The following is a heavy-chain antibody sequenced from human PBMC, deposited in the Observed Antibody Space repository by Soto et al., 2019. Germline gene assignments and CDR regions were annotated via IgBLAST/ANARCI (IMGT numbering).Heavy chain of an antibody. CDR1: GSSFPKYP. J-gene: IGHJ4*02. CDR2: ISHDGVTK. Sequence: PGGSLSLSCAASGSSFPKYPMHWVRQTPDKGLEWVAVISHDGVTKNSADSVKGRFSISRDNSRNTLYLEMNSLRTEDTAMYYCARVSSLFDYWGLGSLVTVSS. CDR3: ARVSSLFDY. V-gene: IGHV3-30-3*01. D-gene: IGHD6-13*01.